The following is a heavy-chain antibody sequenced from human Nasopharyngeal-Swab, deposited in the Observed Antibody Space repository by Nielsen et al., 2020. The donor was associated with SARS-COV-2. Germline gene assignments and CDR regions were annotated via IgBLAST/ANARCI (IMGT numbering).Heavy chain of an antibody. J-gene: IGHJ4*02. CDR2: IDWDDDK. CDR1: GFSLSTSGMC. D-gene: IGHD3-22*01. CDR3: ARTYYYDSSGYSSLDY. V-gene: IGHV2-70*01. Sequence: SGPTLVKPTQTLTLTCTFSGFSLSTSGMCVSWIRQPPGTALEWLALIDWDDDKYYSTSLKTRLTISKDTSKNQVVLTMTNMDPVDTATYYCARTYYYDSSGYSSLDYWGQGTLVTVSS.